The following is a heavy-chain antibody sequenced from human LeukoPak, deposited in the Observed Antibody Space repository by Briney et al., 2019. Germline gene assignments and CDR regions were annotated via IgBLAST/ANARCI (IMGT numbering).Heavy chain of an antibody. D-gene: IGHD3-10*01. CDR1: GFTFSTYA. Sequence: GGSLRLSCAASGFTFSTYAMTWVRQAPGQGLEWVSGIISGGSTYYADSVKGRFTISRDNSKNTLYVQMNSLRAEDTAVYYCVKSVGSGSYYNNDCWGQGTLVTVSS. CDR3: VKSVGSGSYYNNDC. V-gene: IGHV3-23*01. J-gene: IGHJ4*02. CDR2: IISGGST.